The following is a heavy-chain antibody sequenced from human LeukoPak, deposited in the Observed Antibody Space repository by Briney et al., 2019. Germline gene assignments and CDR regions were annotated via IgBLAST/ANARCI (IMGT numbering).Heavy chain of an antibody. V-gene: IGHV1-46*01. Sequence: GASVKVSCKASGYTFIDYYMHWVRQAPGQGLEWMGIINPSGGSTSYAQKFQGRVTMTRDMSTSTVYMELSSLRSEDTGVYYCARVFTASSTIDYWGQGTLVTVSS. CDR3: ARVFTASSTIDY. CDR1: GYTFIDYY. D-gene: IGHD5-18*01. CDR2: INPSGGST. J-gene: IGHJ4*02.